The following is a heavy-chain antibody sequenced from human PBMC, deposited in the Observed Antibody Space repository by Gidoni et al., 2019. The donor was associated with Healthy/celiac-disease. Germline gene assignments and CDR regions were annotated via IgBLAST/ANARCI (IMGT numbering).Heavy chain of an antibody. V-gene: IGHV3-30-3*01. Sequence: QVQLVESGGGVVQPGRSLRLSCAASGFTSSSYAMHGVRQAPGKGLEWVAVISYDGSNKYYADSVKGRFTISRDNSKNTLYLQMNSLRAEDTAVYYCARGPNKDIVVVVAATVGAFDIWGQGTMVTVSS. CDR2: ISYDGSNK. D-gene: IGHD2-15*01. CDR3: ARGPNKDIVVVVAATVGAFDI. J-gene: IGHJ3*02. CDR1: GFTSSSYA.